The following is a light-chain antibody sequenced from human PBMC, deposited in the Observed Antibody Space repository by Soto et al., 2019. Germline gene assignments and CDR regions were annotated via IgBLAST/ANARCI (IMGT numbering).Light chain of an antibody. CDR3: SSYTSSNTLV. J-gene: IGLJ2*01. CDR1: SSDVGGYKY. V-gene: IGLV2-14*01. CDR2: DVS. Sequence: QSVLTQPASVSGSPGQSITISCTGTSSDVGGYKYVSWYQQHPGKVPKLMIYDVSNRPSGVSNRFSGSKSGNTASLTISGLQAEDEADYYCSSYTSSNTLVFGGGTQLTVL.